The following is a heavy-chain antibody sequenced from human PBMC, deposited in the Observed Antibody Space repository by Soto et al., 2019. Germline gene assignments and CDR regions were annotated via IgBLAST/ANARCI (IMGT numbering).Heavy chain of an antibody. CDR2: IKSKPNNYAT. CDR1: GFTFSGSA. V-gene: IGHV3-73*01. D-gene: IGHD3-3*01. CDR3: SRQASDFWSGKTQHYLDL. Sequence: EVQLVESGGGLVQPGGSLKLSCAASGFTFSGSAMHWVRQASGNGLEWVGRIKSKPNNYATAYGASGKGRFTRSRDDSNKPAYRQMNTQKSEDTAVYYCSRQASDFWSGKTQHYLDLWGKGHPVTV. J-gene: IGHJ6*03.